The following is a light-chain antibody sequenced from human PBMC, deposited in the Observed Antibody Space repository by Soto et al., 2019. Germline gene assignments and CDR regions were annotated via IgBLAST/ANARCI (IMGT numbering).Light chain of an antibody. J-gene: IGLJ3*02. CDR2: AVT. CDR3: LSYTSANTRV. Sequence: QSVLTQPASVSGSPGQSIAISCTGTSSDVGSYNSVSWYQQFPGKAPKLILYAVTNRPSGVSNRFSGSKSGNTASLTISGLQPEDEADYYCLSYTSANTRVFGGGTKLTVL. V-gene: IGLV2-14*01. CDR1: SSDVGSYNS.